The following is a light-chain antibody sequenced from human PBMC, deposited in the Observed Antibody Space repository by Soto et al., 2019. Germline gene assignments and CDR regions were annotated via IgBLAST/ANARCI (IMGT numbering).Light chain of an antibody. Sequence: QSVLTQPASVSASPGQSITISCSGTSTDIGAYKFVSWYQQHPGKAPKLMIYDVTSRPSGVSNRFSGSKSGNTASLIISGLQAEDEADYYYISYTSFDTYVFGTGTKLTVL. J-gene: IGLJ1*01. CDR1: STDIGAYKF. V-gene: IGLV2-14*03. CDR3: ISYTSFDTYV. CDR2: DVT.